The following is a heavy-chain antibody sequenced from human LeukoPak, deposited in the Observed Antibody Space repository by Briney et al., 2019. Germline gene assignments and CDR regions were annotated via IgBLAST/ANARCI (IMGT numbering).Heavy chain of an antibody. J-gene: IGHJ4*02. Sequence: SETLSLTCTVSGGSISSYYWSWIRQPPGKGVEWVGYIYTTGSTSYNPSLKSRVSISADKSKHQLSLKLSSVTAADTAVYYCASARGSMFNFDYWGQGTLVTVSS. CDR2: IYTTGST. D-gene: IGHD2-2*01. CDR3: ASARGSMFNFDY. CDR1: GGSISSYY. V-gene: IGHV4-59*01.